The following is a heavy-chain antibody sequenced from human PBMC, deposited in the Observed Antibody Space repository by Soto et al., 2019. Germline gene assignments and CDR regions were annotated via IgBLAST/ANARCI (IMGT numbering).Heavy chain of an antibody. J-gene: IGHJ3*02. Sequence: GESLKISCKGSGYSFTSYWIGWVRQMPGKGLEWMGIIYPGDSDTRYSPSFQGQVTISADKSISTAYLQWSSLKASDTAMYYCGNRPQATRGGSGWYESAMLILSEGTMVTVSS. V-gene: IGHV5-51*01. CDR1: GYSFTSYW. D-gene: IGHD6-19*01. CDR3: GNRPQATRGGSGWYESAMLI. CDR2: IYPGDSDT.